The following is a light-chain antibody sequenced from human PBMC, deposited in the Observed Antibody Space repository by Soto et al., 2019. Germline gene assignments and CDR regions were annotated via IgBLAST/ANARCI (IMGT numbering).Light chain of an antibody. J-gene: IGKJ1*01. CDR2: KAT. Sequence: DIQMTQSPSSLSASVGDRVTITCRASQSVSSWLAWYQQKPGKAPKLLIYKATSLEGGVPSRFSGSGFETEFTLTISSLQPDDFATYYCQHYNNYPWTFGQGTKVEIK. V-gene: IGKV1-5*03. CDR3: QHYNNYPWT. CDR1: QSVSSW.